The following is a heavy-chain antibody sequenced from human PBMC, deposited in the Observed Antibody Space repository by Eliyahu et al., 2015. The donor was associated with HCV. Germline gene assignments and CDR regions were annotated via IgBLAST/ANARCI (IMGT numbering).Heavy chain of an antibody. Sequence: QVQLQQWGAGLLKPSETLSLTCAVYGGSFSGYYWSWIRQPPGKGLEWIGEINHSGSTNYNPSLKSRVTISVDTSKNQFSLKLSSVTAADTAVYYCARDSSSNDDLRSMTFDYWGQGTLVTVSS. CDR2: INHSGST. J-gene: IGHJ4*02. CDR1: GGSFSGYY. D-gene: IGHD6-13*01. CDR3: ARDSSSNDDLRSMTFDY. V-gene: IGHV4-34*01.